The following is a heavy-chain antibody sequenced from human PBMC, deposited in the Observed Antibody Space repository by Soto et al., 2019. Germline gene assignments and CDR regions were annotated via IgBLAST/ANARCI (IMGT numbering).Heavy chain of an antibody. Sequence: EVQLLESGGGLVQPGGSLRLSCAASGFTFSSYAMSWVRQAPGKGLEWVSAIRGGGGSSYYADAVKSRITISRDNSKNTLYLQMNSLRAEDTAVYYCAKDATVKQWLPPYYFDYWGQGTLVTVSS. J-gene: IGHJ4*02. V-gene: IGHV3-23*01. CDR2: IRGGGGSS. CDR3: AKDATVKQWLPPYYFDY. CDR1: GFTFSSYA. D-gene: IGHD6-19*01.